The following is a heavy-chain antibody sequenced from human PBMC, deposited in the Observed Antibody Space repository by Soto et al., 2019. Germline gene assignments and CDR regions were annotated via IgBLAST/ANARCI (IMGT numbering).Heavy chain of an antibody. Sequence: QVQLVESGGGVVQPGRSLRLSCAASGFTFSSYAMHWVRQAPGKGLEWVAVISYDGSNKYYADSVKGRFTISRDNSKNTLYLQMNSLRAEDTSVYYCARGGYSSSDGREYYFDYWGQGTLVTVSS. CDR3: ARGGYSSSDGREYYFDY. CDR2: ISYDGSNK. D-gene: IGHD6-6*01. CDR1: GFTFSSYA. J-gene: IGHJ4*02. V-gene: IGHV3-30-3*01.